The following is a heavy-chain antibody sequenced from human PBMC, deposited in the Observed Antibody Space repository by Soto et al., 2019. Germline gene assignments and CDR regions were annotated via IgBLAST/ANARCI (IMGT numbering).Heavy chain of an antibody. J-gene: IGHJ6*02. CDR1: GGSISSGGYY. D-gene: IGHD2-2*01. CDR2: IYYSGST. V-gene: IGHV4-31*03. Sequence: QVQLQESGPGLVKPSQTLSLTCTVSGGSISSGGYYWSWIRQHPGKGLEWIGYIYYSGSTYYNPSLKSRLTISVDPSKNQFSLKLSSVTAADTAVYYCARDKVPAALGTNFYYGMDVWGQGTTVTVSS. CDR3: ARDKVPAALGTNFYYGMDV.